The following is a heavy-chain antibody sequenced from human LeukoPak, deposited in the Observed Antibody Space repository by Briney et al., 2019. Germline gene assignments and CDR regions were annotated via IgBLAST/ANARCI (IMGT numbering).Heavy chain of an antibody. CDR1: GGTFSSYA. CDR3: ARGSTTGYSSSWYIDWFDP. D-gene: IGHD6-13*01. CDR2: IIPIFGTA. J-gene: IGHJ5*02. Sequence: SVKVSCKASGGTFSSYAISWVRQAPGQGLEWMGGIIPIFGTANYAQKFQGRVTITADESTSTAYMELSSLRSEDTAVYYCARGSTTGYSSSWYIDWFDPWGQGTLVTVSS. V-gene: IGHV1-69*13.